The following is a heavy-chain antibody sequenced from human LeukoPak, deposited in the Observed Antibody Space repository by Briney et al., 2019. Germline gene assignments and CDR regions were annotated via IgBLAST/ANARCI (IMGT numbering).Heavy chain of an antibody. CDR2: INHSGST. V-gene: IGHV4-34*01. D-gene: IGHD2-15*01. CDR1: GGSFSGYY. CDR3: ASRYCSGGSCYDN. J-gene: IGHJ4*02. Sequence: SETLSLTCAVYGGSFSGYYWSWIRQPPGKGLEWIGEINHSGSTNYNPSLKSRVTISVDTSKNQFSLKLSSVTAADTAVYYCASRYCSGGSCYDNWGQGTLVTVSS.